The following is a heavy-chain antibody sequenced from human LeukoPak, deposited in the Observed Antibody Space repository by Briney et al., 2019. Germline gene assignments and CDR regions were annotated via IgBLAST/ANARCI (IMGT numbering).Heavy chain of an antibody. CDR1: GFTFSSYG. V-gene: IGHV3-33*03. Sequence: GGSLRLSCAASGFTFSSYGMHWVRQAPGKGLEWVAVIWYDGSNKYYADSVKGRFTISRDNAKNSLYLQMNSLRAEDTALYYCAKDISYYGSGSDYWGQGTLVTVSS. J-gene: IGHJ4*02. D-gene: IGHD3-10*01. CDR2: IWYDGSNK. CDR3: AKDISYYGSGSDY.